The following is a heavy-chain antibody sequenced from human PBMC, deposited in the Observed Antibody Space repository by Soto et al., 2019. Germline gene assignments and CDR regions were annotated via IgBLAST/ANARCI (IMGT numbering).Heavy chain of an antibody. Sequence: QVQLVESGGGVVQPGRSLRLSCAASGFTFSSYGMHWVRQAPGKGLEWVAVIWYDGSNKYYADSVKGPFTISRDNSKNTLYLQMNSLRAEDTAVYYCARDLRDSSSWYMYYYGMDVWGQGTTVTVSS. J-gene: IGHJ6*02. D-gene: IGHD6-13*01. CDR1: GFTFSSYG. CDR3: ARDLRDSSSWYMYYYGMDV. CDR2: IWYDGSNK. V-gene: IGHV3-33*01.